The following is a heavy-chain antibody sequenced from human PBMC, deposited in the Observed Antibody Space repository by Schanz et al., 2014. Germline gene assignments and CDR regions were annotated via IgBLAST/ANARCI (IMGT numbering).Heavy chain of an antibody. CDR2: VIGSGGT. CDR1: GGSMSNHK. CDR3: ARFRGSSWFDY. V-gene: IGHV4-59*11. Sequence: QVQLQESGPGLVKPSETLSLTCSVSGGSMSNHKWSWIRQPPGKGLEWIGYVIGSGGTNYNPSLKSRVTISADTSQNQFSLKLSSVTAADTAVYYCARFRGSSWFDYWGQGTLVSVSS. J-gene: IGHJ4*02. D-gene: IGHD6-13*01.